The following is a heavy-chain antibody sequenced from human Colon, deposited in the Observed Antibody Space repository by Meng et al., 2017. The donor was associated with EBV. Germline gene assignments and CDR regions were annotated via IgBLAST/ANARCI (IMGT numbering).Heavy chain of an antibody. CDR1: GFTFSAYT. V-gene: IGHV3-21*01. CDR3: AREGSFDY. CDR2: IRSSSYCG. Sequence: EVHLVESGGGLVKPGGSLRLFCTASGFTFSAYTMNWLRQAPGKGLEWVASIRSSSYCGYFAESMKGRFTISRDNTKNSLFLQMNGLRVEDTAVYYCAREGSFDYWGQGTLVTVSS. J-gene: IGHJ4*02.